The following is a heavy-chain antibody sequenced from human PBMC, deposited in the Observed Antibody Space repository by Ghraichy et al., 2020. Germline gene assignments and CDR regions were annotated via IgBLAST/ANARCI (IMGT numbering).Heavy chain of an antibody. D-gene: IGHD6-19*01. CDR2: IKQDGSEK. Sequence: GGSLRLSCAASGFTFSSYWMTWVRQAPGKGLERVANIKQDGSEKYYVDSVKGRFTISRDNAKNSLYLQMNSLRAEDTAVYYCARQYSSGLTGYWGQGTLVTVSS. CDR3: ARQYSSGLTGY. CDR1: GFTFSSYW. J-gene: IGHJ4*02. V-gene: IGHV3-7*01.